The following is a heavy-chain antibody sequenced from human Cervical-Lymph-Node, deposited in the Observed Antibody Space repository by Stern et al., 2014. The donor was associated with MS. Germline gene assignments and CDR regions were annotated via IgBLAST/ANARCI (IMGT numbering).Heavy chain of an antibody. V-gene: IGHV3-33*01. CDR2: IWDDGNKK. D-gene: IGHD1-7*01. Sequence: MQLVESGAGVVQPGRSLRLSCASSGFTLSNYGMHWVRQGPGKGLELLAVIWDDGNKKYYADSMKGRFTISRDNSKNPLFLQMSSLTAEDTALYYCARGNWNYEGMGYWGQGTLVTVSS. CDR1: GFTLSNYG. J-gene: IGHJ4*02. CDR3: ARGNWNYEGMGY.